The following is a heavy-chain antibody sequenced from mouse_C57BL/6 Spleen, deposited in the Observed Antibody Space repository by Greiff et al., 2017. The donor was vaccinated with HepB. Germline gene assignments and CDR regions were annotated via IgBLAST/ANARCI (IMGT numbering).Heavy chain of an antibody. CDR1: GYTFTDYY. Sequence: VQLQQSGPELVKPGASVKISCKASGYTFTDYYMNWVKQSHGKSLEWIGDINPNNGGTSYNQKFKGKATLTVDKSSSTAYMELRSLTSEDSAVYYCACYYDYVDYYAMDYWGQGTSVTVSS. CDR2: INPNNGGT. V-gene: IGHV1-26*01. J-gene: IGHJ4*01. D-gene: IGHD2-4*01. CDR3: ACYYDYVDYYAMDY.